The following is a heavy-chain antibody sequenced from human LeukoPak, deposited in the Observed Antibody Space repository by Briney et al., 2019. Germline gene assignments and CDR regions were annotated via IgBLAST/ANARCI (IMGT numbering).Heavy chain of an antibody. D-gene: IGHD7-27*01. Sequence: PGGSLRLSCAASGFTFSGYGRHGVGQAPGKGLEWVAVISYDGSNKYYADSVKGRLTISRDNSKNTLYLQMNSLRAEDTAVYYCAKVGKHDAFDIWGQGTMVTVSS. V-gene: IGHV3-30*18. CDR1: GFTFSGYG. J-gene: IGHJ3*02. CDR2: ISYDGSNK. CDR3: AKVGKHDAFDI.